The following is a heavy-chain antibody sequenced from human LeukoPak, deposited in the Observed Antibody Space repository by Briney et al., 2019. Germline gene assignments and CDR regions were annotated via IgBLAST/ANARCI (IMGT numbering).Heavy chain of an antibody. J-gene: IGHJ4*02. Sequence: GGSLRLPCAASGFDFSSHGMNWVRQAPGKGLEWVSTINFNGGRTYYADSVKGRFSVSRDNSKNTLYLQMNSLRVEDTAVYYCAKGGRGSWAGNTGDWGQGTL. CDR1: GFDFSSHG. V-gene: IGHV3-23*01. CDR2: INFNGGRT. CDR3: AKGGRGSWAGNTGD. D-gene: IGHD3-10*01.